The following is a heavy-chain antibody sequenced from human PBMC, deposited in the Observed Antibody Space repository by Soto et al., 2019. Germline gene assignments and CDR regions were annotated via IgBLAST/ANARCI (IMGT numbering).Heavy chain of an antibody. CDR3: AREDIVVAPVVIAVRAFDV. V-gene: IGHV1-2*02. D-gene: IGHD2-2*02. CDR2: INPNSGGT. J-gene: IGHJ3*01. CDR1: GYTFTGNY. Sequence: ASVKVSCKASGYTFTGNYMHWVRQAAGQGLEWMGWINPNSGGTNYAQKFQGRVTMTRDTSISTAYMELSRLRSDDTAVYYCAREDIVVAPVVIAVRAFDVWGQGTMVTVSS.